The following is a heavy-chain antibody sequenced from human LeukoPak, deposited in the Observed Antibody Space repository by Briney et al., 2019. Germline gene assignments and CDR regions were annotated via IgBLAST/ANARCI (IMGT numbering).Heavy chain of an antibody. CDR3: ARFSPRAMGNYLDF. CDR2: IYPRGST. CDR1: GGSISSGGYS. Sequence: KPSETLSLTCAVSGGSISSGGYSWSWIRQPPGKGLEWIGYIYPRGSTYYNPSLKSRVILSLDKSANQFSLNLSSVTAADTAVYYCARFSPRAMGNYLDFWGQGTLVTVSS. J-gene: IGHJ4*02. D-gene: IGHD7-27*01. V-gene: IGHV4-30-2*01.